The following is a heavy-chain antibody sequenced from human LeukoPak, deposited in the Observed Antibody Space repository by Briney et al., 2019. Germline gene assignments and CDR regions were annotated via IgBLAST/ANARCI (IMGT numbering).Heavy chain of an antibody. CDR1: GYPFGGYY. J-gene: IGHJ4*02. Sequence: ASVKVSCRASGYPFGGYYVHWVRQAPGQGLEWMGCINPNNGGTNYTQKFQGRVTMTSVTSISTAYMEVNRLRSDDTAVYFCARAGYDYGDSFDYWGQGTLATVSS. CDR3: ARAGYDYGDSFDY. D-gene: IGHD4-17*01. V-gene: IGHV1-2*02. CDR2: INPNNGGT.